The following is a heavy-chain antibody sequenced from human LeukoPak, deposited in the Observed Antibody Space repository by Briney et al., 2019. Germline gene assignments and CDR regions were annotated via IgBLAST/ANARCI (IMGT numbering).Heavy chain of an antibody. CDR2: ISGSGGST. Sequence: GGSLRLSCAASGFTFGSYALNWVRQAPGKGLEWVSAISGSGGSTYYADSVKGRFTISRDNSKNTLYLQMSSLRVEDTAVYYCAKPIVVVPAGPGDYWGQGTLVTVSS. CDR3: AKPIVVVPAGPGDY. CDR1: GFTFGSYA. V-gene: IGHV3-23*01. D-gene: IGHD2-2*01. J-gene: IGHJ4*02.